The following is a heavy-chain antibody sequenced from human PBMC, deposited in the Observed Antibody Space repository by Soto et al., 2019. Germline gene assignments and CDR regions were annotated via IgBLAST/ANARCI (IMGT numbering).Heavy chain of an antibody. CDR3: ATRPPGERYFGVFDW. Sequence: ASVKVSCKASGYTFTSYAMHWVRQAPGQRLEWMGWINAGNGNTKYSQKFQGRVTITRDTSASTAYMELNNLRAEDTALYYCATRPPGERYFGVFDWWSQGTLVTVSS. D-gene: IGHD3-3*01. CDR1: GYTFTSYA. CDR2: INAGNGNT. V-gene: IGHV1-3*01. J-gene: IGHJ4*02.